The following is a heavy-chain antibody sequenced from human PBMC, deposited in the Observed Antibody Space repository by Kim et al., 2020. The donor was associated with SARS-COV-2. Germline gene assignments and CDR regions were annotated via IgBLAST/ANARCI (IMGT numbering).Heavy chain of an antibody. J-gene: IGHJ4*02. CDR2: ISGSGGST. Sequence: GGSLRLSCAASGFTFSSYAMSWVRQAPGKGLEWVSAISGSGGSTYYADSVKGRFTISRDNSKNTLYLQMNSLRAEDTAVYYCAKDLGDPGYSSGWETFFDYWGQGTLVTVSS. D-gene: IGHD6-19*01. CDR3: AKDLGDPGYSSGWETFFDY. CDR1: GFTFSSYA. V-gene: IGHV3-23*01.